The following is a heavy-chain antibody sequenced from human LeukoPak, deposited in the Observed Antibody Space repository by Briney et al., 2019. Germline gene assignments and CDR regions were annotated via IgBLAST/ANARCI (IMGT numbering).Heavy chain of an antibody. Sequence: TGGSLRLSCTASGFTFSDYYMSWSRQAPGKGLEWVSYLSSDGSTIPYAGSVKGRFTISRDNAKNSLYLQMNSLRAEDTAVYHCARVIFGGGTPPHYYYYGMDVWGQGTTVTVS. CDR1: GFTFSDYY. CDR2: LSSDGSTI. V-gene: IGHV3-11*01. CDR3: ARVIFGGGTPPHYYYYGMDV. D-gene: IGHD3/OR15-3a*01. J-gene: IGHJ6*02.